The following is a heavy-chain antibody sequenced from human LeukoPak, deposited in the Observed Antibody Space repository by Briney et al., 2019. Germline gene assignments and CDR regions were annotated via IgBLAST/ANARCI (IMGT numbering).Heavy chain of an antibody. CDR1: GFTFDDYA. Sequence: GRSLRLSCAASGFTFDDYAMHWVRQAPGKGLEWVSGISWNSGSIGYADSVKGRFTISRDNAKNSLYLQMNSLRAEDTALYYCAKDYYDYPIGFDYWGQGTLVTVSS. V-gene: IGHV3-9*01. J-gene: IGHJ4*02. D-gene: IGHD3-3*01. CDR3: AKDYYDYPIGFDY. CDR2: ISWNSGSI.